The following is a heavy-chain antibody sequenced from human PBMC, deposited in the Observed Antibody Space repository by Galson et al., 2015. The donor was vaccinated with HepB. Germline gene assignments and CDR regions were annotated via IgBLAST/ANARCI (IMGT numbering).Heavy chain of an antibody. CDR3: ARGPSNTRVHYGSGSLRKNWFDP. D-gene: IGHD3-10*01. J-gene: IGHJ5*02. V-gene: IGHV4-34*01. CDR2: INHSGST. CDR1: GGSFSGYY. Sequence: LSLTCAVYGGSFSGYYWSWIRQPPGKGLEWIGEINHSGSTNYNPSLKSRVTISVDTSKNQFFLKLSSVTAADTAVYYCARGPSNTRVHYGSGSLRKNWFDPWGQGTLVTVSS.